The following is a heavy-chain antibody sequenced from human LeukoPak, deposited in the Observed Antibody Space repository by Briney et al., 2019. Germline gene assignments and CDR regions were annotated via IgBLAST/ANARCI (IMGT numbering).Heavy chain of an antibody. J-gene: IGHJ1*01. Sequence: PSETLSLTCTVSGGSISSSNYDWGWIRQPPGKGLEWIGSIYYSGSTYYNPSLKSRVTISVDTSKNQFSLKLSSVTAADTAVYYCAIPTTVIEYSSSATGAEYFQHWGQGTLVTVSS. D-gene: IGHD6-6*01. CDR2: IYYSGST. CDR1: GGSISSSNYD. V-gene: IGHV4-39*01. CDR3: AIPTTVIEYSSSATGAEYFQH.